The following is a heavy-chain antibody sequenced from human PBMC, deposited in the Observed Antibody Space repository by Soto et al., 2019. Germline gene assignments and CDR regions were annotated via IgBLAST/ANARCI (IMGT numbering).Heavy chain of an antibody. CDR2: ISIGSSTI. V-gene: IGHV3-48*02. Sequence: GGSLRLSCAASGFTFSSYSMNWARQAPGKGLEWVSYISIGSSTIYYADSVKGRFTISRDDAKNSLYLQMNSLRDEDTAVYYCARDNGMAGSFDPWGQGTLVTVSS. J-gene: IGHJ5*02. D-gene: IGHD2-8*01. CDR3: ARDNGMAGSFDP. CDR1: GFTFSSYS.